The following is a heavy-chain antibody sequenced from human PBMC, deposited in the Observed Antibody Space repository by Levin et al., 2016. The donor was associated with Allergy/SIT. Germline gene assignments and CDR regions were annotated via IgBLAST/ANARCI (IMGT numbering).Heavy chain of an antibody. CDR3: ARGDSSGRRAFDI. J-gene: IGHJ3*02. V-gene: IGHV1-18*01. Sequence: ASVKVSCKASGYTFISNGISWVRQAPGQGLEWMGGITPYNGNTNYAQKLQGRVTMTTDTSTSTAYMELRSLRSDDTAVYYCARGDSSGRRAFDIWGQETMVTVSS. D-gene: IGHD3-22*01. CDR1: GYTFISNG. CDR2: ITPYNGNT.